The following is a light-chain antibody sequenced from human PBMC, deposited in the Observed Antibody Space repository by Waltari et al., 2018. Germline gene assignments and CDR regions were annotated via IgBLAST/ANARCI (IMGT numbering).Light chain of an antibody. J-gene: IGLJ3*02. Sequence: QSALTQPASVSGSPGQSITISCTGTSSHVGGYNFVPWYQQHPGKAPKLMIYEVSKRPSGVSSRFSGSKSGNTASLTISGLQAEDEADYYCSSYTSSTTWVFGGGTKLTVL. CDR3: SSYTSSTTWV. V-gene: IGLV2-14*01. CDR2: EVS. CDR1: SSHVGGYNF.